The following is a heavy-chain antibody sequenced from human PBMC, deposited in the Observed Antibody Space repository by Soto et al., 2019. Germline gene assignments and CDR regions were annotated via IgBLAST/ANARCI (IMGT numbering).Heavy chain of an antibody. Sequence: QVQLVESGGGVGQPGRSLRLSCAASGFTFSSYGMHWVRQAPGKGLEWVAVIWYDGSNKYYADSVKGRFTISRDNSKNTLYLQMNSLRAEDTAVYYCARDSGGIYYTFDIWGQGTMVTVSS. CDR3: ARDSGGIYYTFDI. D-gene: IGHD2-8*01. CDR1: GFTFSSYG. J-gene: IGHJ3*02. CDR2: IWYDGSNK. V-gene: IGHV3-33*01.